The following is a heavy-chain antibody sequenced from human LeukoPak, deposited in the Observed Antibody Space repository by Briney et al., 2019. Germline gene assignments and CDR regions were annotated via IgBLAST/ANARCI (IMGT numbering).Heavy chain of an antibody. J-gene: IGHJ4*02. D-gene: IGHD6-13*01. CDR3: ARSVGSSWYIFPHFDY. CDR2: IYYSGST. Sequence: KPSETLSLTCTVSGGSISSSSYYWGWIRQPPGKGLEWIGSIYYSGSTYYNPSLKSRVTISVDTSKNQFSLKLSSVTAADTAVYYCARSVGSSWYIFPHFDYWGQGTLVTVSS. CDR1: GGSISSSSYY. V-gene: IGHV4-39*01.